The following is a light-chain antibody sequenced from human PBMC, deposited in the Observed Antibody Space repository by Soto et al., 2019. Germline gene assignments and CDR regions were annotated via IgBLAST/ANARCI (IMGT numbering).Light chain of an antibody. V-gene: IGKV3-15*01. Sequence: EIVMTQSPATLAVSPGERAALSCRASQSVSSNFAWYQQKPGQAPRLLIYGASSRATGTPARFSGSGSGTEFTLTISSLQSEDFAVYYCQQYNTWPYTFGLGTKLEMK. CDR1: QSVSSN. J-gene: IGKJ2*01. CDR3: QQYNTWPYT. CDR2: GAS.